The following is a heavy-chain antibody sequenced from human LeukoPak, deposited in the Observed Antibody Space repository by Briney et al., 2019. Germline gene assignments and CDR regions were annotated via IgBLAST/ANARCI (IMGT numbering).Heavy chain of an antibody. CDR3: ARVRSRRGIVVVITSAWFDP. CDR2: ISAYNGNT. D-gene: IGHD3-22*01. CDR1: GYTFTSYG. J-gene: IGHJ5*02. Sequence: ASVKVSCKASGYTFTSYGISWVRQAPGQGLEWMGWISAYNGNTNYAKKLQGRVTMTTDTSTSTAYMELRSLRSDDTAVYYCARVRSRRGIVVVITSAWFDPWGQGTLVTVSS. V-gene: IGHV1-18*01.